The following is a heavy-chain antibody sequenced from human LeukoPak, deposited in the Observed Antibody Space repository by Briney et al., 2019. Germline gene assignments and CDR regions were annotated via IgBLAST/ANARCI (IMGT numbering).Heavy chain of an antibody. CDR1: GFTFSSYA. J-gene: IGHJ4*02. D-gene: IGHD3-22*01. Sequence: GGSLRLSCAASGFTFSSYAMSWVRQAPGKGLEWVSGISWNGGDIGYGDSVKGRFTISRDNAKNSLYLQMNSLRAEDTALYYCAKDPNYDSSGYLFDYWGQGTLVTVSS. V-gene: IGHV3-9*01. CDR2: ISWNGGDI. CDR3: AKDPNYDSSGYLFDY.